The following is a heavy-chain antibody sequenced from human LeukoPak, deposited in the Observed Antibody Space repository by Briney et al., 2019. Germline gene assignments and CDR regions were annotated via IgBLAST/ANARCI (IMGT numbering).Heavy chain of an antibody. CDR2: ISSSGSTI. CDR3: AKEEYSSGWPYYYYYYMDV. D-gene: IGHD6-19*01. Sequence: GGSLRLSCAASGFTFSSYEMNWVRQAPGKGLEWVSYISSSGSTIYYADSVKGRFTISRDNSKNMLYLQMNSLRAEDTAVYYCAKEEYSSGWPYYYYYYMDVWGKGTTVTISS. CDR1: GFTFSSYE. J-gene: IGHJ6*03. V-gene: IGHV3-48*03.